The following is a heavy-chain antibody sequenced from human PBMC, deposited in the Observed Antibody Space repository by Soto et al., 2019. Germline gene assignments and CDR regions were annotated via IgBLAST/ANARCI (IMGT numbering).Heavy chain of an antibody. Sequence: SETLSLTCNVSGGSISSGDYYWSWIRHPPVKGLECIGYIYYSGSTYYNPSLKSRVTISVDTSKNQFSLKLSSVTAADTAVYYCARGGARGYSGYDDYYYYYRMDVWGQGTTVTVYS. CDR2: IYYSGST. D-gene: IGHD5-12*01. V-gene: IGHV4-30-4*01. J-gene: IGHJ6*02. CDR3: ARGGARGYSGYDDYYYYYRMDV. CDR1: GGSISSGDYY.